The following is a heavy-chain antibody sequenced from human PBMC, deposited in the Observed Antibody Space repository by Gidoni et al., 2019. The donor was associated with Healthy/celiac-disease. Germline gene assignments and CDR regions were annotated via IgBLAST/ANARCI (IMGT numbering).Heavy chain of an antibody. CDR1: GGSISSYY. Sequence: QVQLQESGPGLVKPSETLSLTCTASGGSISSYYWSWIRQPPGKGLEWIGYIYYSGSTNYNPSLKSRVTISVDTSKNQFSLKLSSVTAADTAVYYCARGAGGGDYAYWGQGTLVTVSS. CDR3: ARGAGGGDYAY. J-gene: IGHJ4*02. D-gene: IGHD2-21*02. V-gene: IGHV4-59*01. CDR2: IYYSGST.